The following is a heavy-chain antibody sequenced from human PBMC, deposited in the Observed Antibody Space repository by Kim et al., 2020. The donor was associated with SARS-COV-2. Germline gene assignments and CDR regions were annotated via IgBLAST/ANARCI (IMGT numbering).Heavy chain of an antibody. V-gene: IGHV3-30-3*01. CDR2: ISYDGSNK. J-gene: IGHJ4*02. D-gene: IGHD3-22*01. CDR3: AMPRSGYYYGSFDY. CDR1: GFTFSSYA. Sequence: AGSLRLSCAASGFTFSSYAMHWVRQAPGKGLEWVAVISYDGSNKYYADSVKGRFTISRDNSKNTLYLQMNSLRAEDTAVYYCAMPRSGYYYGSFDYWGQGTLVTVSS.